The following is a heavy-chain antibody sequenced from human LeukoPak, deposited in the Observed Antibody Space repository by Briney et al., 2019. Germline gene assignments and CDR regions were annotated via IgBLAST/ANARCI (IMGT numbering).Heavy chain of an antibody. CDR1: GYTFSNYG. D-gene: IGHD7-27*01. V-gene: IGHV1-46*01. CDR2: INPSGGST. Sequence: ASVKVSCKASGYTFSNYGISWVRQAPGQGLEWMGIINPSGGSTSYAQKFQGRVTMTRDTSTSTVYMELSSLRSEDTAVYYCARDRNNWGYGNNWFDPWGQGTLVTVSS. CDR3: ARDRNNWGYGNNWFDP. J-gene: IGHJ5*02.